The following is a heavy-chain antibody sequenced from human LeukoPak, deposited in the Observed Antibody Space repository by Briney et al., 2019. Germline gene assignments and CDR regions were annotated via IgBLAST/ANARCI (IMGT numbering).Heavy chain of an antibody. CDR1: GFTFSSYA. V-gene: IGHV3-23*01. J-gene: IGHJ4*02. D-gene: IGHD3-10*01. CDR2: ISGSGGST. Sequence: GGSLRLSCAASGFTFSSYAMSWVRQAPGKGLEWVSAISGSGGSTYYADSVKGRFTISRDNSKNTLYLQMNSLRAEDTAVYYCAKDRYGSGSQADYFDYWGQGTLVTVSS. CDR3: AKDRYGSGSQADYFDY.